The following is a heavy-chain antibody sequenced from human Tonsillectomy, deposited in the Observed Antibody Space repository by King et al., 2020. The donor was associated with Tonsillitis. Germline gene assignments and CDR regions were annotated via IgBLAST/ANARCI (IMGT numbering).Heavy chain of an antibody. D-gene: IGHD3-9*01. CDR2: ISGRGGSI. CDR1: GFTFSSYA. CDR3: ARMGDWYGHY. Sequence: VQLVESGGGLVRPGGSLILSCAASGFTFSSYAMSWGRQAPGKGLEWVAGISGRGGSIYYAENVQGRVTISRDNSQNTLYLQMNSLRGEDTAVYYCARMGDWYGHYWGQGTLVTVSS. J-gene: IGHJ4*02. V-gene: IGHV3-23*04.